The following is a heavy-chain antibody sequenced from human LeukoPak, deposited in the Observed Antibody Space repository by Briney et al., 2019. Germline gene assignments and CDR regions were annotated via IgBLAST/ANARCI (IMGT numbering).Heavy chain of an antibody. CDR3: ATIPHTAMGYYYGMDV. J-gene: IGHJ6*02. V-gene: IGHV1-24*01. CDR2: FDPEDGET. D-gene: IGHD5-18*01. CDR1: GYTLTELS. Sequence: ASVKVSCKVSGYTLTELSMHWVRQAPGKGLEWMGGFDPEDGETIYAQKFQGRVTVTEDTSTDTAYMELSSLRSEDTAVYYCATIPHTAMGYYYGMDVWGQGTTVTVSS.